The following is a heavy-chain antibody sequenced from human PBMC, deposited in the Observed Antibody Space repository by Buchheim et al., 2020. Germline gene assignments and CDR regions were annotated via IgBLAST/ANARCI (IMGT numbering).Heavy chain of an antibody. CDR3: ARAVSDFWGALGAFDY. CDR1: GGSISSGGYS. V-gene: IGHV4-30-2*01. D-gene: IGHD3-3*01. Sequence: QLQLQESGSGLVKPSQTLSLTCAVSGGSISSGGYSWSWIRQPPGKGLEWIGYIYHSGSTYYNPSLKSRVTISVPRPKTQFSLRLSSVTAADTAVYYCARAVSDFWGALGAFDYWGQGTL. J-gene: IGHJ4*02. CDR2: IYHSGST.